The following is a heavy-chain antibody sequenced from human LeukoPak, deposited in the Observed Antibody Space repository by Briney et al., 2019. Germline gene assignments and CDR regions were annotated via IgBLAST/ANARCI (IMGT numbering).Heavy chain of an antibody. J-gene: IGHJ4*02. CDR1: GGSISGFY. CDR3: ARHPFATPFDY. V-gene: IGHV4-59*08. CDR2: IYYSGDS. Sequence: SETLSLTCTVSGGSISGFYWSWTRQPPGKGLEWIGYIYYSGDSNYNPSLKSRVTMSLDTSKNQLSLRLSSVTAADTAVYYCARHPFATPFDYWGRGTLVTVSS. D-gene: IGHD2-15*01.